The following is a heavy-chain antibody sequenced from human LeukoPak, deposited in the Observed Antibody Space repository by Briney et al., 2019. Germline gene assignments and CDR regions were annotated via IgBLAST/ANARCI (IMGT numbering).Heavy chain of an antibody. V-gene: IGHV1-46*01. CDR3: ASGQMVRGVLNWFDP. CDR1: GGTFSSYA. CDR2: INPSGGST. J-gene: IGHJ5*02. D-gene: IGHD3-10*01. Sequence: EASVKVSCKASGGTFSSYAISWVRQAPGQGLEWMGIINPSGGSTSYAQKFQGRVTMTRDTSTSTVYMELSSLRSEDTAVYYCASGQMVRGVLNWFDPWGQGTLVTVSS.